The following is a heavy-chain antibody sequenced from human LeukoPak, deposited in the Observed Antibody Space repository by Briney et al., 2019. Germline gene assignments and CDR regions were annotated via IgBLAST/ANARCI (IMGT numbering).Heavy chain of an antibody. J-gene: IGHJ4*02. D-gene: IGHD4-23*01. Sequence: GGALRLSCAASGFTFSSYAMSWVRQAPGKGLEWVSVIYSGGSTYYADSVKGRFTISRDNSKNTLYLQMNSLRAEDTAVYYCAKALYGGHDYWGQGTLVTVSS. CDR3: AKALYGGHDY. CDR1: GFTFSSYA. V-gene: IGHV3-53*01. CDR2: IYSGGST.